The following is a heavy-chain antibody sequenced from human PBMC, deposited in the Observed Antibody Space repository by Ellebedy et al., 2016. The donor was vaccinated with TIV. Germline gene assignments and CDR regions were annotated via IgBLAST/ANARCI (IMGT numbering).Heavy chain of an antibody. CDR3: AREARLIGTDYDY. D-gene: IGHD1-20*01. V-gene: IGHV1-46*01. CDR2: INSSGGST. Sequence: ASVKVSCKASGYTLTSYHMHWVRQAPGQGLEWMGIINSSGGSTNYAQKFQGRVTLTRDTSTSTVYMELSSLRSEDTAVYYCAREARLIGTDYDYWGQGTLVTVSS. J-gene: IGHJ4*02. CDR1: GYTLTSYH.